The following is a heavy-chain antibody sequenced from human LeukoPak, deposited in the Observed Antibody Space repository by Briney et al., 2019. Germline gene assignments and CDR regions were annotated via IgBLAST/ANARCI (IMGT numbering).Heavy chain of an antibody. Sequence: PGGSLRLSCAASGFTFSSYWMSWVRQAPGKGLEWVANIKQDGSEKYYVDSVKGRFTISRDNAKNSLYLQMNSLRAEDTAVYYCARIRDDSSGYFPYWGQGTLVTVSS. CDR3: ARIRDDSSGYFPY. V-gene: IGHV3-7*03. J-gene: IGHJ4*02. D-gene: IGHD3-22*01. CDR1: GFTFSSYW. CDR2: IKQDGSEK.